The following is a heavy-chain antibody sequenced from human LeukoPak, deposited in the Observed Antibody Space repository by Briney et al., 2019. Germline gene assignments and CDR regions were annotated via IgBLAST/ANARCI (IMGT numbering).Heavy chain of an antibody. J-gene: IGHJ4*02. CDR3: ATLLNGEGFDL. V-gene: IGHV3-74*01. D-gene: IGHD2-8*01. Sequence: GGSLRLSCAASGFTFSSYWMHWVRQAPGKGLVWVSRINSDGSSTSYADSVKGRFTISRDNAKNTLYLQVNSLRAEDTAVYYCATLLNGEGFDLWGKGNLVSVS. CDR1: GFTFSSYW. CDR2: INSDGSST.